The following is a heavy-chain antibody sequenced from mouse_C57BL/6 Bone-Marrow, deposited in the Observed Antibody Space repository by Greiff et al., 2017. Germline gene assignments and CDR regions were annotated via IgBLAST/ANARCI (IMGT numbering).Heavy chain of an antibody. CDR1: GYTFTNYW. D-gene: IGHD1-1*01. Sequence: VQLQQSGAELVRPGTSVKMSCKASGYTFTNYWIGWAKQRPGHGLEWIGDIYPGGGYTNYNEKFKGKATLTADKSSSTAYMQFSSLTSEDSAIYYWASVYGSPYYYAMDYWGQGTSVTVSS. CDR2: IYPGGGYT. CDR3: ASVYGSPYYYAMDY. J-gene: IGHJ4*01. V-gene: IGHV1-63*01.